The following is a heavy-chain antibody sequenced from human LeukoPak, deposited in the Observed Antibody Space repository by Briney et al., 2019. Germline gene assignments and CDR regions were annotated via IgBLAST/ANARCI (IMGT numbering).Heavy chain of an antibody. Sequence: GGSLRLSCAASGFTFSSYGMHWVRQAPGKGLEWVAFIRYDGSNKYYADSVKGRFTISRYNSKNTLYLQMNSLRAEDTAVYYCAKNHISPSHNWFDPWGQGTLVTVSS. CDR1: GFTFSSYG. CDR3: AKNHISPSHNWFDP. V-gene: IGHV3-30*02. D-gene: IGHD1-14*01. J-gene: IGHJ5*02. CDR2: IRYDGSNK.